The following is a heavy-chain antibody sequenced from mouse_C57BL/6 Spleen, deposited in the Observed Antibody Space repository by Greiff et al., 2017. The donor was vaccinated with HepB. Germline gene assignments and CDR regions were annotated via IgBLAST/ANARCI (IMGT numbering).Heavy chain of an antibody. D-gene: IGHD2-5*01. CDR1: GFNIKDYY. Sequence: VQLKQSGAELVKPGASVKLSCTASGFNIKDYYMHWVKQRTEQGLEWIGRIDPEDGETKYAPNFQGKATITADTSSNTAYLQLSSLTSEDTAVYYCARTPSYYSNSNYFDYWGQGTTLTVSS. CDR3: ARTPSYYSNSNYFDY. V-gene: IGHV14-2*01. J-gene: IGHJ2*01. CDR2: IDPEDGET.